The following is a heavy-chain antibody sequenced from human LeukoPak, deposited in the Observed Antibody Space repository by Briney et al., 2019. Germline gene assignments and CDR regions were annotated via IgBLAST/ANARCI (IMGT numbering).Heavy chain of an antibody. V-gene: IGHV4-31*03. J-gene: IGHJ4*02. D-gene: IGHD3-22*01. Sequence: SETQSLTCTVSGGSISSGGYYWSWIRQHPGKGLEWIGYIYYSGSTYYNPSLKSRVTVSVDTSKNQFSLKLSSVTAADTAVYYCARDTDISSGLDYWGQGTLVTVSS. CDR3: ARDTDISSGLDY. CDR2: IYYSGST. CDR1: GGSISSGGYY.